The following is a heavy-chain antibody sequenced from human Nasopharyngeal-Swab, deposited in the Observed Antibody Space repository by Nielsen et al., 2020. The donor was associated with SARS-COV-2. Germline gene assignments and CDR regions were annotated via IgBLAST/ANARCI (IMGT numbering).Heavy chain of an antibody. Sequence: GSLRLSCAAYGWSFSGYYWSWTRQPPGKGLEWIGEINHSASTNYNQSLKSRVTISVDTSKNQFSLKLSYVTAADTAVYYCARGVAPSLSAFDIWGQGTMVTVSS. CDR2: INHSAST. V-gene: IGHV4-34*01. J-gene: IGHJ3*02. CDR3: ARGVAPSLSAFDI. D-gene: IGHD2-15*01. CDR1: GWSFSGYY.